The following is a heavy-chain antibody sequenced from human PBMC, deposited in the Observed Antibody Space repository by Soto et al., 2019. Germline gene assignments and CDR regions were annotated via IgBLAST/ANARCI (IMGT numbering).Heavy chain of an antibody. J-gene: IGHJ4*02. Sequence: EVQLVESGGGLVQPGGSLRLSCAASGFTFSTHWMHWVRQGPGKGPVWVSRINTDGSSTNYADSVKGRITISRDNAKNMVFLHMNSLGAEDTAVYFCVRDMRDTRAFDHWGQGTLVTVSS. CDR2: INTDGSST. CDR1: GFTFSTHW. V-gene: IGHV3-74*01. D-gene: IGHD3-16*01. CDR3: VRDMRDTRAFDH.